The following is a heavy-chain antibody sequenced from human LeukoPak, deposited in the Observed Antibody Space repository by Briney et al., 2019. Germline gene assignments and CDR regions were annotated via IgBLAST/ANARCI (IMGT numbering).Heavy chain of an antibody. D-gene: IGHD3-22*01. CDR3: ARSNYYYDSSGYVYYFDY. CDR2: INPNSGGT. Sequence: ASVKVSCKASGYTFTGYYMHWVRQAPGQGLEWMGRINPNSGGTNYAQKFQGRVTMTRDTSISTAYMELSRLRSDDTAVYYCARSNYYYDSSGYVYYFDYWGQGTLVTVS. V-gene: IGHV1-2*06. CDR1: GYTFTGYY. J-gene: IGHJ4*02.